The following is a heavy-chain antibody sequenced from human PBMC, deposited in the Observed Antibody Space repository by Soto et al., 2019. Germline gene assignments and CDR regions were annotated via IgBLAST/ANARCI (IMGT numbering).Heavy chain of an antibody. D-gene: IGHD2-21*02. CDR3: ARDPREGDPFDY. CDR1: GFTFSSYG. Sequence: ESGGGVVQPGRSLRLSCAASGFTFSSYGMHWVRQAPGKGLEWVAVIWYDGSNKYYADSVKGRFTISRDNSKNTLFLQMNSLRAEDTAVYYCARDPREGDPFDYWGQGTLVTVSS. V-gene: IGHV3-33*01. J-gene: IGHJ4*02. CDR2: IWYDGSNK.